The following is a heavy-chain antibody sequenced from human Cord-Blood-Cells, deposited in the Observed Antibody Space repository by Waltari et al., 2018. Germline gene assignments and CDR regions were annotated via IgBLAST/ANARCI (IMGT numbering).Heavy chain of an antibody. D-gene: IGHD3-10*01. V-gene: IGHV1-69*01. CDR3: ARDGSGSYYNYYFDY. CDR2: IIPIFGTA. J-gene: IGHJ4*02. Sequence: QVQLVQSGAEVKKPGSPVKVSCTASRGTFRRSAISWVRLAPGQGLEWMGGIIPIFGTANYAQKFQGRVTITADESTSTAYMELSSLRSEDTAVYYCARDGSGSYYNYYFDYWGQGTLVTVSS. CDR1: RGTFRRSA.